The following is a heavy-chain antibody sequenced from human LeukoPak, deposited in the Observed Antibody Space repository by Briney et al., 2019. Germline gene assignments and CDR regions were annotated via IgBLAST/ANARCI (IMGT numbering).Heavy chain of an antibody. Sequence: PGGSLRLSCAASGFTFSSYAMHWVRQAPGKGLEYVSAISSNGGSTYYANSVKGRFTISRDNSKNTLYLQMGSLRAEDMAVYYCATNLSPWTLWYYYYMDVWGKGTTVTVSS. J-gene: IGHJ6*03. CDR2: ISSNGGST. CDR3: ATNLSPWTLWYYYYMDV. CDR1: GFTFSSYA. D-gene: IGHD3/OR15-3a*01. V-gene: IGHV3-64*01.